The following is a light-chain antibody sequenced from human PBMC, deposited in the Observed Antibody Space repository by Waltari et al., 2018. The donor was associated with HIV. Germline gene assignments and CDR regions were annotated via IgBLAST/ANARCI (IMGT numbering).Light chain of an antibody. Sequence: QSVLTQPPSVSGAPGQRATISCTGSSSNIGAGYDVHWYQPLPGTAPKLLIYGNSNRPSGVPDRFSGSKSGTSASLAITGLQAEDEADYYCQSYDSSLSGSVVFGGGTKLTVL. CDR2: GNS. J-gene: IGLJ2*01. CDR3: QSYDSSLSGSVV. V-gene: IGLV1-40*01. CDR1: SSNIGAGYD.